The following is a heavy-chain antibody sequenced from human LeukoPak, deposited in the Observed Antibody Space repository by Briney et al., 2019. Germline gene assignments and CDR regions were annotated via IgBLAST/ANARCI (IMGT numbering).Heavy chain of an antibody. D-gene: IGHD3-9*01. V-gene: IGHV1-3*01. CDR1: GYTFTSYA. J-gene: IGHJ4*02. CDR2: INAGNGNT. Sequence: ASVKASCKASGYTFTSYAMHWVRQAPGQRLEWMGWINAGNGNTKYSQKFKGRVTITRDTSASTAYMELSSLRSEDTAVYYCARDRVPTYDILTGSFDYWGQGTLVTVSS. CDR3: ARDRVPTYDILTGSFDY.